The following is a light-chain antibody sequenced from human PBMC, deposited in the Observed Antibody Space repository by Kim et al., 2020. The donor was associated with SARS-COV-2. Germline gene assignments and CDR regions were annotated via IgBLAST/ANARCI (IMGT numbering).Light chain of an antibody. CDR1: SSDVGGYNY. V-gene: IGLV2-14*01. CDR2: DVS. Sequence: QSALTQPASVSGSPGQSITISCAATSSDVGGYNYVSWYQQHPGKAPKLMIYDVSKRPSGVSNRFSGSKSGNTASLTISGLQAEDEADYYCTSYTSSNTYVFGTGTKVTVL. CDR3: TSYTSSNTYV. J-gene: IGLJ1*01.